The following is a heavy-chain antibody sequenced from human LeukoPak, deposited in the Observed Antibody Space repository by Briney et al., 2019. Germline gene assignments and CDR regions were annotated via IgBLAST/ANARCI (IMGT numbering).Heavy chain of an antibody. J-gene: IGHJ6*02. Sequence: GGSLRLSCASSGFTFSSYVMSWVRQAPGKGLEWVSAISSCGGSTYYADSVEGRFTLYRDNSENALYLQMNRLRAEDTAAYYCAKDRWGAGSTGYGVWGQGTTVTVSS. D-gene: IGHD3-10*01. CDR3: AKDRWGAGSTGYGV. V-gene: IGHV3-23*01. CDR1: GFTFSSYV. CDR2: ISSCGGST.